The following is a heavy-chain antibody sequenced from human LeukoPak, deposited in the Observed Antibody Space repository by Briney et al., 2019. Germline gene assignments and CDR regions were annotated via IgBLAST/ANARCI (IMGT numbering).Heavy chain of an antibody. CDR3: ARGRGIVPAARYFDY. V-gene: IGHV4-34*01. J-gene: IGHJ4*02. Sequence: TSETLSLTCAVYGGSFSGYYWSWIRQPPGKGLEWIGEINHSGSTNYNPSLKSRVTISVDTSKNQFSLKLSSVTAADTAVYYCARGRGIVPAARYFDYWGQGTLVTVPS. CDR1: GGSFSGYY. D-gene: IGHD2-2*01. CDR2: INHSGST.